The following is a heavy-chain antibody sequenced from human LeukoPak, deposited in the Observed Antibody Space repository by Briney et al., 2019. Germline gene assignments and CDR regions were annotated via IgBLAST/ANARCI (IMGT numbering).Heavy chain of an antibody. Sequence: ASVKVSCKASGYTFTSYGISWVRQAPGQGLEWMGWISAYNGNTNYAQKLQGRVTMTTDTSTSTAYMELRSLRSDDTAVYYCARGSPLIPVIAAAGPIDYWGQGTLVTVSS. D-gene: IGHD6-13*01. V-gene: IGHV1-18*01. CDR1: GYTFTSYG. CDR3: ARGSPLIPVIAAAGPIDY. CDR2: ISAYNGNT. J-gene: IGHJ4*02.